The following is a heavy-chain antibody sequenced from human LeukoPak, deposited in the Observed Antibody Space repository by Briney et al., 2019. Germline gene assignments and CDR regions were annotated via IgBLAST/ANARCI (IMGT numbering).Heavy chain of an antibody. D-gene: IGHD6-6*01. Sequence: SQTLSLTCAVSGGSISSGGYYWSWIRQPAGKGLEWIGRIYTSGSTNYNPSLKSRVTISVDTSKNQFSLKLSSVTAADTAVYYCAREERIAARLFDYWGQGTLVTVSS. CDR1: GGSISSGGYY. CDR3: AREERIAARLFDY. V-gene: IGHV4-61*02. CDR2: IYTSGST. J-gene: IGHJ4*02.